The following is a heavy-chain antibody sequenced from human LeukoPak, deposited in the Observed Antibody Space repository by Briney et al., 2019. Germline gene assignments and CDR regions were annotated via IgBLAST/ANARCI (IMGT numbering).Heavy chain of an antibody. V-gene: IGHV3-7*01. D-gene: IGHD3-3*01. CDR3: ARDQDPVFWSGYFFSPPNWFDP. Sequence: SGGSLRLSCAASGFTFSSYWMSWVRQAPGKGLEWVANIKQDGSEKYYVDSVKGRFTISRDNAKNSLYLQMNSLRAEDTAVYYCARDQDPVFWSGYFFSPPNWFDPWGQGTLVTVSS. CDR1: GFTFSSYW. CDR2: IKQDGSEK. J-gene: IGHJ5*02.